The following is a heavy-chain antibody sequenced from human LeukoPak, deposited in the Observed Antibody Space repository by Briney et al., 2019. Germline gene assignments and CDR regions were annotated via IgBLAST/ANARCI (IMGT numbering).Heavy chain of an antibody. CDR2: ISSSSSYI. D-gene: IGHD3-10*01. V-gene: IGHV3-21*01. CDR1: GFTVSTYS. J-gene: IGHJ4*02. Sequence: GGSLRLSCAASGFTVSTYSMNWVRQAPGKGLEWVSSISSSSSYIYYADSVKGRFTISRDNAKNSLYLQMNSLRAEDTAVYYCAREPGSYSDYWVQGTLVTVSS. CDR3: AREPGSYSDY.